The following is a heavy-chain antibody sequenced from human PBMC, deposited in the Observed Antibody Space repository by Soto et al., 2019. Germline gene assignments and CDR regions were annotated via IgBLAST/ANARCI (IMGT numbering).Heavy chain of an antibody. D-gene: IGHD1-1*01. J-gene: IGHJ6*03. CDR3: ARKSNGNDYYYIDV. Sequence: QVQLVQSGAEVKEPGASVKVSCKASGYTFINYYMHWVRQAPGQGLEWMGVINPSGGTTGYAQKFQGRVTMTRDTSTSTLYMELSSLTSEDTAVYYCARKSNGNDYYYIDVWGKGTTVTVSS. CDR2: INPSGGTT. V-gene: IGHV1-46*03. CDR1: GYTFINYY.